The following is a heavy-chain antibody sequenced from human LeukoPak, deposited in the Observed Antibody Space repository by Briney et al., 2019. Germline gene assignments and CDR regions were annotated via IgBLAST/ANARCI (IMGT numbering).Heavy chain of an antibody. Sequence: GASVKVSCKASGYTFTSYYRHWVRQAPGQGLEWMGIINPSGGSTSYAQKFQGRVTMTRDTSTSTVYMELSSLRSEDTAVYYCARRDTTKGFDYWGQGTLVTVSS. J-gene: IGHJ4*02. CDR1: GYTFTSYY. CDR2: INPSGGST. D-gene: IGHD5-18*01. V-gene: IGHV1-46*01. CDR3: ARRDTTKGFDY.